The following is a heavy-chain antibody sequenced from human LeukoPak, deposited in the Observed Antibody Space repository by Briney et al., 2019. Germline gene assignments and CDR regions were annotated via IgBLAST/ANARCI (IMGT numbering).Heavy chain of an antibody. CDR1: GYTFTNYG. CDR3: ARLINPRGYSGYDYSGDY. CDR2: IGAYNVKT. J-gene: IGHJ4*02. V-gene: IGHV1-18*01. Sequence: ASMKVSCKASGYTFTNYGFSWVRQAPGQGLEWMGWIGAYNVKTNYAQKFQGRVTITADKSTSTAYMELSSLRSEDTAVYYCARLINPRGYSGYDYSGDYWGQGTLVTVSS. D-gene: IGHD5-12*01.